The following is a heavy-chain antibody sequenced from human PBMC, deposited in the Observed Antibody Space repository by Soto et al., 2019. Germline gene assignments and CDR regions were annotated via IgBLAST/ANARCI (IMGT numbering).Heavy chain of an antibody. V-gene: IGHV4-31*03. CDR3: ARGVAVAGTGFGNWFDP. CDR2: IYYSGST. Sequence: SETLSLTCTVSGGSISSGGYYWSLTRQHPGKGLEWIGYIYYSGSTYYNPSLKSRVTISVDTSKNQFSLKLSSVTAADTAVYYCARGVAVAGTGFGNWFDPWGQGTLVTSPQ. J-gene: IGHJ5*02. CDR1: GGSISSGGYY. D-gene: IGHD6-19*01.